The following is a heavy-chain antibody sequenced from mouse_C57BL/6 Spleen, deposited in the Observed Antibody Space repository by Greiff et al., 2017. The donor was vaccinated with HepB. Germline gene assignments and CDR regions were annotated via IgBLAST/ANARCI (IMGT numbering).Heavy chain of an antibody. CDR3: ARGGSYYWYFDV. J-gene: IGHJ1*03. CDR2: ISYSGST. D-gene: IGHD1-1*02. Sequence: EVQLQESGPGMVKPSQSLSLTCTVTGYSITSGYDWHWIRHFPGNKLEWMGYISYSGSTNYNPSLKSRISITHDTSKNHFFLKLNSVTTEDTATYYCARGGSYYWYFDVWGTGTTVTVSS. CDR1: GYSITSGYD. V-gene: IGHV3-1*01.